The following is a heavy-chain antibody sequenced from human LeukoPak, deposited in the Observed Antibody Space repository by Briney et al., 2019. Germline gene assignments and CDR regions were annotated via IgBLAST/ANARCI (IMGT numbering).Heavy chain of an antibody. J-gene: IGHJ4*02. CDR2: IVDSGAGT. CDR3: AKEKLGYCSGSSCYSTYYCDY. Sequence: GGSLRLSCAASGFTFNSYAMSWVRQAPGKGLEWVSAIVDSGAGTYYADSVKGRFTISRDNSKNTLYLQMNSLRAEDTAVYYCAKEKLGYCSGSSCYSTYYCDYWGQGTLVTVSS. CDR1: GFTFNSYA. V-gene: IGHV3-23*01. D-gene: IGHD2-2*01.